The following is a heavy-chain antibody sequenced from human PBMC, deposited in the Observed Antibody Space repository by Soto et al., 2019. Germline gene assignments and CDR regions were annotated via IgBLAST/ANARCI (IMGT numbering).Heavy chain of an antibody. J-gene: IGHJ4*02. V-gene: IGHV3-53*01. CDR3: ARDESGSYNGIAY. D-gene: IGHD1-26*01. Sequence: GGSLRLSCAASGFTVSSNHMNWVRQAPGKGLEWVSVIYNSDSTYYADSVRGRFTISRDNSKNTLYLQMNSLRAEDTAVYYCARDESGSYNGIAYWGQGTVVTVST. CDR2: IYNSDST. CDR1: GFTVSSNH.